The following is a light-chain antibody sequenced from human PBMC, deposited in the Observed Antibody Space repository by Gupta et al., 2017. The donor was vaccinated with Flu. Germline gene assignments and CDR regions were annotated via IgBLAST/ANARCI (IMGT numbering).Light chain of an antibody. V-gene: IGKV1-33*01. CDR3: QHYRTLPLT. J-gene: IGKJ4*01. CDR1: QDISTS. Sequence: DIQMTQSPSSLSAAVGDRVTVTCQASQDISTSLNWYQQKPGKAPKLLIYEASKLEPGVPSRISGSGSGTSFTFTISSLHPEDIATYYCQHYRTLPLTFGGGTRVEI. CDR2: EAS.